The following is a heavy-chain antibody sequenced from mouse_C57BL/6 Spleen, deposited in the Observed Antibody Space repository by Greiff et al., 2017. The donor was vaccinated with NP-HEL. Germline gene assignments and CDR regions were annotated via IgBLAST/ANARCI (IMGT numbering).Heavy chain of an antibody. CDR2: IYPGDGDT. V-gene: IGHV1-82*01. CDR1: GYAFSSSW. Sequence: VKLQESGPELVKPGASVKISCKASGYAFSSSWMNWVKQRPGKGLEWIGRIYPGDGDTNYNGKFKGKATLTADKSSSTAYMQLSSLTSEDSAVYFCAREVPFAYWGQGTLVTVSA. CDR3: AREVPFAY. J-gene: IGHJ3*01.